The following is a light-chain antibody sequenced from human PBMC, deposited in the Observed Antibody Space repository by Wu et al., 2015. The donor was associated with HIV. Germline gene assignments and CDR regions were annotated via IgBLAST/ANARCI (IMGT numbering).Light chain of an antibody. J-gene: IGKJ1*01. Sequence: EIVLTQSPATLSLSPGDRATLSCRASQSVSSNLAWYQQKPGQAPRLLIYGASTRATGIPARFSGSGSGTEFTLTISSMQSEDFAVYYCQQYNNWPRTFGQGTKVEIK. CDR3: QQYNNWPRT. V-gene: IGKV3-15*01. CDR1: QSVSSN. CDR2: GAS.